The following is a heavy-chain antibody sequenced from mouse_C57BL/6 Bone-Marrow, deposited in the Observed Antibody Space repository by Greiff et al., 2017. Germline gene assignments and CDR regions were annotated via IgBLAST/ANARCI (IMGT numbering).Heavy chain of an antibody. Sequence: QVQLKESGPGLVAPSPSLSITCTVSGFSLTSYAISWVRQPPGKGLEWLGVIWTGGGTNYKSALISRLSISKDNSKSHVFLKMNSLQTYDTARSSCARMRPRAEYYGSTPFAYWGKGTTLTVSS. CDR1: GFSLTSYA. V-gene: IGHV2-9-1*01. CDR2: IWTGGGT. CDR3: ARMRPRAEYYGSTPFAY. D-gene: IGHD1-1*01. J-gene: IGHJ2*01.